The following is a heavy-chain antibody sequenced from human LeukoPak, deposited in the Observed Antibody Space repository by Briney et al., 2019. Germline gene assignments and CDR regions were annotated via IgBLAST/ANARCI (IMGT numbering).Heavy chain of an antibody. V-gene: IGHV1-18*01. D-gene: IGHD6-13*01. Sequence: ASVKVSCKASGYTFTSYGISWVRQAPGQGLEWMGWISAYNGNTNYAQKLQGRVTMTTDTSTSTAYMELRSLRSDDTAVYYCARDILAYKRIAAAEYDFDYWGQGTLVTVSS. J-gene: IGHJ4*02. CDR2: ISAYNGNT. CDR1: GYTFTSYG. CDR3: ARDILAYKRIAAAEYDFDY.